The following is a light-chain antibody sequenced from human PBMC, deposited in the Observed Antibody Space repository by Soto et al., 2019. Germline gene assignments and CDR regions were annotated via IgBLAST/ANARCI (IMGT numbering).Light chain of an antibody. CDR3: KQYNRDWKT. Sequence: DIQMTQSPSTLSASVGDRVTITCRASQSISSWLAWYQQKPGKAPKLLIYDASSLESGVPSRFSGSGSGTEFTLTISSLQSDDFATYYCKQYNRDWKTFGQGTKVDIK. J-gene: IGKJ1*01. V-gene: IGKV1-5*01. CDR1: QSISSW. CDR2: DAS.